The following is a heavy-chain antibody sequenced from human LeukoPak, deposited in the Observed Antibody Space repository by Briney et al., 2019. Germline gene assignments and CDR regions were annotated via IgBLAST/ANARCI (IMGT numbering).Heavy chain of an antibody. Sequence: PGGSLRLSCAASGFTFSSYWMSWVRQAPGKGLEWVANIKQDGSEKYYVDSVKGRSTISRDNAKNSLYLQMNSLRAEDTAVYYCARGADQLLLGVSYYYMDVWGKGTTVTISS. CDR2: IKQDGSEK. CDR3: ARGADQLLLGVSYYYMDV. D-gene: IGHD2-2*01. V-gene: IGHV3-7*01. J-gene: IGHJ6*03. CDR1: GFTFSSYW.